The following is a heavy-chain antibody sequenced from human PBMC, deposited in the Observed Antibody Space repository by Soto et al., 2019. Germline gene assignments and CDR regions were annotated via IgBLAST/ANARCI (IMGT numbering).Heavy chain of an antibody. J-gene: IGHJ6*02. D-gene: IGHD6-19*01. CDR1: GGSTSSSSYY. CDR2: IYYSGST. Sequence: SETLSLTCTVSGGSTSSSSYYWGWIRQPPGKGLEWIGSIYYSGSTYYNPSLESRVPISEDTSKNQFSLKLSSVTDADTAVYYCARRRAVAGYYYYYGMDVWGQGTTVTVSS. CDR3: ARRRAVAGYYYYYGMDV. V-gene: IGHV4-39*01.